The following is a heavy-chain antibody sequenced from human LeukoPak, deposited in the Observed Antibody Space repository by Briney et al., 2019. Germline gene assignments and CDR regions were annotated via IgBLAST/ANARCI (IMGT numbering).Heavy chain of an antibody. CDR3: ARGRKYCSSTSCSKVFDY. Sequence: ASVKVSCKASGYTFTSYGISWVRQAPGQGLEWMGWMNPNSGNTGYAQKFQGRVTMTRNTSISTAYMELSSLRSEDTAVYYCARGRKYCSSTSCSKVFDYWGQGTLVTVSS. J-gene: IGHJ4*02. V-gene: IGHV1-8*02. CDR2: MNPNSGNT. CDR1: GYTFTSYG. D-gene: IGHD2-2*01.